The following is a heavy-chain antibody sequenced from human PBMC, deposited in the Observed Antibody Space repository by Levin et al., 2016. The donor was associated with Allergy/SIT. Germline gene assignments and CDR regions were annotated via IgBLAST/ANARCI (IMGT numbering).Heavy chain of an antibody. CDR3: ANLGPAATSSSWYETPTALDYYYYGMDV. Sequence: GESLKISCAASGFTVSSNYMSWVRQAPGKGLEWVSVIYSGGSTYYADSVKGRFTISRDNSKNTLYLQMNSLRAEDTAVYYCANLGPAATSSSWYETPTALDYYYYGMDVWGQGTTVTVSS. V-gene: IGHV3-53*01. CDR2: IYSGGST. D-gene: IGHD6-13*01. J-gene: IGHJ6*02. CDR1: GFTVSSNY.